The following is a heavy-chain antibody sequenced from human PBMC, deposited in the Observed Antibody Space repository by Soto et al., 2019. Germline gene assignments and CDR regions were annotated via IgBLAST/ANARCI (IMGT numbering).Heavy chain of an antibody. Sequence: GASLKISCKGSGYSFTSYWIGWVRQMPGKGLEWMGIIYPGDSDTRYSPSFQGQVTISADKSISTAYLQWSSLKASDTAMYYCAKVIWGSYRYAPYYFDYWGQGTLVTVSS. CDR3: AKVIWGSYRYAPYYFDY. D-gene: IGHD3-16*02. J-gene: IGHJ4*02. CDR1: GYSFTSYW. V-gene: IGHV5-51*01. CDR2: IYPGDSDT.